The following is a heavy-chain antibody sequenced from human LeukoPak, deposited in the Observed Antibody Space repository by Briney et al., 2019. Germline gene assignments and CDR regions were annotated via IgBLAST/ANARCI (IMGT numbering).Heavy chain of an antibody. J-gene: IGHJ4*02. Sequence: GGSLRLSCAASGNYLMHWVRQAPGKGLAWVSHINSDGSWTSYADSVKGRFTISKDNAKNTVYPQMNSLRAEDTAVYYCVSFYETYWGRGTLVTVSS. D-gene: IGHD2/OR15-2a*01. CDR3: VSFYETY. CDR1: GNYL. V-gene: IGHV3-74*01. CDR2: INSDGSWT.